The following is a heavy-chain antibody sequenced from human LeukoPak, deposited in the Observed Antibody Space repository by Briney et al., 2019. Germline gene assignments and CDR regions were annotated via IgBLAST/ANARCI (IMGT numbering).Heavy chain of an antibody. D-gene: IGHD3-16*01. J-gene: IGHJ4*02. V-gene: IGHV3-23*01. CDR2: ISGSGGST. Sequence: GESLRLACAASGLPFSSDAMSWVRQDPGKGLEWVSAISGSGGSTYYADSVKGRFTISRDNSKNTLYLQMNSLRAEDTAVYYCAKDQSAMITFGGVGIDYWGQGTLVTVSS. CDR3: AKDQSAMITFGGVGIDY. CDR1: GLPFSSDA.